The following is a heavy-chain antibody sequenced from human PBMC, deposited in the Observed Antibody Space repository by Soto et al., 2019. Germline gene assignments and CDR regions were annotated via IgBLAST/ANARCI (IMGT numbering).Heavy chain of an antibody. D-gene: IGHD4-17*01. Sequence: APVKVAFKASGYPFTSYGISWVRQAPGQGLEWMGWISAYNGNTNYAQKLQGRVTMTTDTSTSTAYMELRSLRSDDTAVYYCARDNLDAVTTSWGQGTLVTVSS. CDR3: ARDNLDAVTTS. V-gene: IGHV1-18*04. CDR1: GYPFTSYG. J-gene: IGHJ5*02. CDR2: ISAYNGNT.